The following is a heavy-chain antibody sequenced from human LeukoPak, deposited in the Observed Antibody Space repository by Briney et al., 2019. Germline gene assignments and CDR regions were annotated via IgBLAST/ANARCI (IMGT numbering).Heavy chain of an antibody. V-gene: IGHV4-34*01. D-gene: IGHD3-10*01. CDR3: ARATMVRGAAGYYFDY. CDR2: INHSGST. Sequence: SETLSLTCAVYGGSFSGYYWSWIRQPPGKGLEWIGEINHSGSTNYNPPLKSRVTISVDTSKNQFSLKLSSVTAADTAVYYCARATMVRGAAGYYFDYWGQGTLVTVSS. J-gene: IGHJ4*02. CDR1: GGSFSGYY.